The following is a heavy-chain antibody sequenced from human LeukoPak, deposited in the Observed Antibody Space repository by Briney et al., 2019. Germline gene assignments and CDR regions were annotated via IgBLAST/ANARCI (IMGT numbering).Heavy chain of an antibody. D-gene: IGHD2-15*01. CDR1: GFTFSSYG. V-gene: IGHV3-23*01. CDR2: INTSGGST. CDR3: AKNGDRGAYCSGGSCYPYFYYYMDV. Sequence: GGSLRLSCAASGFTFSSYGMSWVRQAPGKGLEWVSAINTSGGSTYYADSVKGRFTISRDNSKNTLYLQMNSLRAEDTAIYYCAKNGDRGAYCSGGSCYPYFYYYMDVRGKGTTVTISS. J-gene: IGHJ6*03.